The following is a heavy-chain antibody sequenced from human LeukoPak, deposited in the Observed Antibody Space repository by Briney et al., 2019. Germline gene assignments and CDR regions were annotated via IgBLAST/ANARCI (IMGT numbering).Heavy chain of an antibody. CDR1: GFTFSSYA. CDR3: ARDLAWGAFDY. Sequence: PGGSLRLSCAASGFTFSSYAMSWVRQAPGKGLEWVSAISGSGGITSYADSVKGRFTISRDDSKNTLSLQMNSLRVEDTAVYYCARDLAWGAFDYWGQGTLVTVSS. J-gene: IGHJ4*02. CDR2: ISGSGGIT. V-gene: IGHV3-23*01. D-gene: IGHD7-27*01.